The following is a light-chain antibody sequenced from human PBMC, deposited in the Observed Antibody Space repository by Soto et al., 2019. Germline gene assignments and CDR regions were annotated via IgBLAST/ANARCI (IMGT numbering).Light chain of an antibody. CDR1: QSISSW. J-gene: IGKJ1*01. V-gene: IGKV1-5*03. Sequence: DIQMTQYPSTLSASVGDRVTITCRASQSISSWLAWYQQKPGTAPKLLIYKASTLQSGVPSRFSGSGSGTEFTLTISSLQPDDSATYYCQQYNDNWTFGQGTKVEIK. CDR2: KAS. CDR3: QQYNDNWT.